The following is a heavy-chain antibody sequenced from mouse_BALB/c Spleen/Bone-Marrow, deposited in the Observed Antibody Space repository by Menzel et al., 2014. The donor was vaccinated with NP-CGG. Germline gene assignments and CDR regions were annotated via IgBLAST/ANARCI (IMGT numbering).Heavy chain of an antibody. CDR3: ARDDYYAMDY. CDR1: GFTFTDYY. CDR2: IRNKANGYTT. V-gene: IGHV7-3*02. J-gene: IGHJ4*01. Sequence: EVMLVESGGGLVQPGGSLRLSCATSGFTFTDYYMSWVHQPPGKALEWLGFIRNKANGYTTEYSASVKGRFTISRDNSQRIFFLKINPLRAEESATYYVARDDYYAMDYWGQGTPSPVSP.